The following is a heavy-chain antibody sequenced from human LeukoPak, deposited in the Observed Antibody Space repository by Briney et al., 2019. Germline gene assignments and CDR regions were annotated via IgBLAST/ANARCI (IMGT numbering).Heavy chain of an antibody. CDR1: GYTFSSYG. CDR2: IWYDGSKN. Sequence: PGRSLRLSCAASGYTFSSYGMHWVRQAPGKGLEWVALIWYDGSKNYYGESVKGRFTISRDNSKNTLFLQMNSLRADDTAVYYCAKAFYYGSGSYYCSFDYWGQGTLVTVSS. CDR3: AKAFYYGSGSYYCSFDY. J-gene: IGHJ4*02. D-gene: IGHD3-10*01. V-gene: IGHV3-33*06.